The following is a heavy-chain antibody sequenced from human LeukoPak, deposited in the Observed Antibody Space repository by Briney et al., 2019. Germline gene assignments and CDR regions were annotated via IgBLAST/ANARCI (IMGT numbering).Heavy chain of an antibody. J-gene: IGHJ1*01. CDR2: IYPGDSDT. D-gene: IGHD3-22*01. CDR3: ARAYYYDSSGYPSAEYFHF. Sequence: GASLKISCKGSGYSFTSHWIGWVRQMPGKGLEWMGIIYPGDSDTRYSPSFQGQVTISADKSISTAYLQWSSLKASDTAMYFCARAYYYDSSGYPSAEYFHFWGQGTLVTVSS. CDR1: GYSFTSHW. V-gene: IGHV5-51*01.